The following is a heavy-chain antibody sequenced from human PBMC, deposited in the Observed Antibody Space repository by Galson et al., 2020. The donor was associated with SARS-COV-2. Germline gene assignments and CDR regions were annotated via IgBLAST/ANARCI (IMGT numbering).Heavy chain of an antibody. CDR2: LSSSGSTI. V-gene: IGHV3-11*01. Sequence: GESLKISCAASGFNFSDYYMRWIRPDPGKGLEWVSYLSSSGSTIYYADSVKGRFTISRDNAKNSLYLQMNSLRAEDTAVYYCARTVFFLYYFDYWGQGTLVTVSS. CDR1: GFNFSDYY. D-gene: IGHD3-3*01. CDR3: ARTVFFLYYFDY. J-gene: IGHJ4*02.